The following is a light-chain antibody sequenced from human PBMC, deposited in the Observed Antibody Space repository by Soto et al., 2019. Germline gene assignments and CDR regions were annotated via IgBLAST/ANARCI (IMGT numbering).Light chain of an antibody. V-gene: IGKV3-20*01. CDR3: QQYGSSPLT. CDR1: QSVSSSY. CDR2: GAS. J-gene: IGKJ4*01. Sequence: EIVLTQSPGTLSLSPGERATLSCRASQSVSSSYLAWYQQKPGQAPRLLFYGASSRATGIPDRFSGSGSGTDFTLTISRLEPEDCAVYYCQQYGSSPLTFGGGTKVEIK.